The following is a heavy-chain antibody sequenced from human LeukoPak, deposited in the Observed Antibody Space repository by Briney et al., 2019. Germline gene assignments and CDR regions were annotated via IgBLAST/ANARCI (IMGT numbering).Heavy chain of an antibody. CDR2: INPNSDGT. J-gene: IGHJ4*02. D-gene: IGHD3-10*01. Sequence: GASVKVSCKASGYTFTGYYMHWVRQAPGQGLEWMGWINPNSDGTNYAQKFQGRVTMTRDTSVSTAYMELSRLRSDDTAVYYCARAPGSGSYPFDYGGQATLVTVSS. V-gene: IGHV1-2*02. CDR1: GYTFTGYY. CDR3: ARAPGSGSYPFDY.